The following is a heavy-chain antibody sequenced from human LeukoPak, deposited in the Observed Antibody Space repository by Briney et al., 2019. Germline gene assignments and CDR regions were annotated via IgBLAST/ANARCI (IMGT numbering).Heavy chain of an antibody. CDR3: ARATDGPFDY. J-gene: IGHJ4*02. Sequence: PSQTLSLTCAVSGGSISSGGYSWSWIRQPPGKGLEWIGYIYYSGSTYYNPSPKSRVTISVDTSKNQFSLKLSSVTAADTAVYYCARATDGPFDYWGQGTLVTVSS. CDR2: IYYSGST. CDR1: GGSISSGGYS. V-gene: IGHV4-30-4*07.